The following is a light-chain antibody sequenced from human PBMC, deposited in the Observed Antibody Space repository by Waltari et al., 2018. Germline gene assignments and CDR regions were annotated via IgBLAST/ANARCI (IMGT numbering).Light chain of an antibody. V-gene: IGLV2-23*02. CDR1: SSDVGGYNY. CDR3: CSYAGSSTPVI. Sequence: QSALTQPASVSGSPGQSITISCTGTSSDVGGYNYVSWYQQHPGKAPKFIIYDVSKRPSGVSKRCSGSKSGNTASLTISGLQAEDEADYYCCSYAGSSTPVIFGGGTKLTVL. J-gene: IGLJ2*01. CDR2: DVS.